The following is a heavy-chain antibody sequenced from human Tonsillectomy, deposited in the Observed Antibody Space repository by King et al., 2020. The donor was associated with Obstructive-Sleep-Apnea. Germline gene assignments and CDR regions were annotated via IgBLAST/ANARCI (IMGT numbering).Heavy chain of an antibody. CDR3: ARRRVQNGLGGMDV. D-gene: IGHD7-27*01. CDR2: IDWDDDK. Sequence: TLKESGPALVKPTQTLTLTCTFSGFSLRTSGMCVSWIRQPPGKALEWLARIDWDDDKYYSTSLRTKLTISKDTSKNKVVLTMTNMDPVDTATYYCARRRVQNGLGGMDVWGQGTTVTVSS. V-gene: IGHV2-70*11. J-gene: IGHJ6*02. CDR1: GFSLRTSGMC.